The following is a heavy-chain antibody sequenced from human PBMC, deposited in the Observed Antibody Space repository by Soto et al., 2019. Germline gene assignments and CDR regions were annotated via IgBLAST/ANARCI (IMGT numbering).Heavy chain of an antibody. CDR1: GGSFSSYS. CDR2: VIPIFGTP. J-gene: IGHJ5*02. CDR3: ATVPTGLQGIVWFED. V-gene: IGHV1-69*01. Sequence: QLMQSGAEVKKPGSSVKVSCRASGGSFSSYSISWVRRAPGLGLEWMGGVIPIFGTPHYAPKFQGRITSTTAASTGSTSTELNSLRTQDTAKYYCATVPTGLQGIVWFEDWGQGTLVNVS. D-gene: IGHD3-9*01.